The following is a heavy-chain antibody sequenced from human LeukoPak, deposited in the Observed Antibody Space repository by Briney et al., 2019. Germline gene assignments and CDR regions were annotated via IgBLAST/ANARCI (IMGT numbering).Heavy chain of an antibody. CDR2: IHPSGVTT. Sequence: GGSLRLSCVASGFTFNNYAVSWVRQTPGKGLEWVSGIHPSGVTTYYADSVKGRFTISRDNSKSTLYLEMSSLRVEDTAVYYCAKENGSPYYFDYWGQGALVTVSS. J-gene: IGHJ4*02. CDR3: AKENGSPYYFDY. V-gene: IGHV3-23*01. CDR1: GFTFNNYA. D-gene: IGHD2-8*01.